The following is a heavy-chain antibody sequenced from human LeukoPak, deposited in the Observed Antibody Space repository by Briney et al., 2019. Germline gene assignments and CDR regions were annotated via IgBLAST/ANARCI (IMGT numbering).Heavy chain of an antibody. Sequence: GGSLRLSCAASGFTFDEYAMHWVGQAPGKGLEWVSGISWNSGSIGYADSVKGRFTISRDNAKNSLYLQMNSLRAEDTAVYYCAKIRESIWQACFDYWGQGTLVTISS. CDR3: AKIRESIWQACFDY. V-gene: IGHV3-9*01. CDR2: ISWNSGSI. D-gene: IGHD6-6*01. J-gene: IGHJ4*02. CDR1: GFTFDEYA.